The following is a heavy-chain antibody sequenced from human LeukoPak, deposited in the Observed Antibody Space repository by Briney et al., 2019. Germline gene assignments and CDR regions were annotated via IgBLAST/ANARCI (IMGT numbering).Heavy chain of an antibody. CDR3: AREATEQKNFDC. Sequence: ASVKVSCKASGYTFTGYYMHWVRQAPGQGLEWMGWINPNSGGTNYAQKFQGRVTMTRDTSISTAYMELSRLRSDDTAVYCCAREATEQKNFDCWGKGTLVTVAS. CDR2: INPNSGGT. J-gene: IGHJ4*02. V-gene: IGHV1-2*02. D-gene: IGHD1-26*01. CDR1: GYTFTGYY.